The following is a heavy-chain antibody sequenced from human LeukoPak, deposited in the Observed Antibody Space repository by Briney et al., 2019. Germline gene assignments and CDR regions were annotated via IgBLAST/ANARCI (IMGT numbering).Heavy chain of an antibody. D-gene: IGHD3-10*01. CDR1: GGSISSRNW. J-gene: IGHJ4*02. CDR3: ARLRGYYFDY. Sequence: SETLSLTCAVSGGSISSRNWWSWVRQPPGKGLEWIGEIYLSGSTNYNPSLKSRVTISVDTSKNQFSLKLSSVTAADTAVYYCARLRGYYFDYWGQGTLVTVSS. CDR2: IYLSGST. V-gene: IGHV4-4*02.